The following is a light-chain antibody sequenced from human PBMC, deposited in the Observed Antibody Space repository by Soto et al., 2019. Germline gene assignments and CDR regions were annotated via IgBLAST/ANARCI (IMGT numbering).Light chain of an antibody. V-gene: IGKV2-28*01. CDR1: QSLLHSNGYNY. CDR3: MRALQTPLT. CDR2: LGS. J-gene: IGKJ4*01. Sequence: DIVMTQSPLSLPVTPGEPASISCRSSQSLLHSNGYNYLDWYLQKPGQSPQLLIYLGSNRASGGPDGFSGSGSGTDFTLKISRVEAEDVGVYYCMRALQTPLTFGGGTKVEIK.